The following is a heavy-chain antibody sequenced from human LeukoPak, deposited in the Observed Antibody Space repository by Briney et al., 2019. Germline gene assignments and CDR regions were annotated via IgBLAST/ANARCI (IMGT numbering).Heavy chain of an antibody. D-gene: IGHD3-3*01. CDR3: ARTQYDFWSGTYYFDY. CDR2: IYTSGST. J-gene: IGHJ4*02. Sequence: SQTLSLTCTVSGGSISSGSYYWSWIRQPAGKGLEWIGRIYTSGSTNYHPSLKCRVTISVDTSKNQFSLKLSSVTAADTAVYYCARTQYDFWSGTYYFDYWGQGTLVTVSS. CDR1: GGSISSGSYY. V-gene: IGHV4-61*02.